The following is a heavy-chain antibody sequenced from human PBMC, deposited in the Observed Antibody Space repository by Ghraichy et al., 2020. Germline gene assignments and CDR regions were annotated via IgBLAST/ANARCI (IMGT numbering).Heavy chain of an antibody. Sequence: ASVKVSCKASGYTFTSYDINWVRQATGQGLEWMGWMNPNSGNTGYAQKFQGRVTMTRNTSISTAYMELSSLRSEDTAVYYCARSGKFCSSTSCYRVGAHAVTTYYFDYWGQGTLVTVSS. CDR1: GYTFTSYD. J-gene: IGHJ4*02. V-gene: IGHV1-8*01. D-gene: IGHD2-2*02. CDR3: ARSGKFCSSTSCYRVGAHAVTTYYFDY. CDR2: MNPNSGNT.